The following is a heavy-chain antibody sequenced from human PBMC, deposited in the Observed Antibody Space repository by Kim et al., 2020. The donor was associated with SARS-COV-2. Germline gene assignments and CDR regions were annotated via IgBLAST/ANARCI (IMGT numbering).Heavy chain of an antibody. V-gene: IGHV5-10-1*01. CDR1: GYSFTSYW. J-gene: IGHJ6*02. CDR2: IDPSDSYT. Sequence: GESLKISCKGSGYSFTSYWISWVRQMPGKGLEWMGRIDPSDSYTNYSPSFQGHVTISADKSISTAYLQWSSLKASDTAMYYCARGISITIFGVGGMDVWGQGTTVTVSS. D-gene: IGHD3-3*01. CDR3: ARGISITIFGVGGMDV.